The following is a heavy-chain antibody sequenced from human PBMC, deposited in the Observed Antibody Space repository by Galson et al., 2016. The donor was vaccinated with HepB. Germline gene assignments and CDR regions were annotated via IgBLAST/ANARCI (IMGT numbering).Heavy chain of an antibody. CDR2: ISSSSSDI. CDR3: ARDLIAAAGRTFYYYYYYMDV. D-gene: IGHD6-13*01. J-gene: IGHJ6*03. Sequence: SLRLSCAASGFTFSYYSMNWARQAPGKGLEWVSSISSSSSDIYYADSAKGRFTISRDNAKNSLYLQMNSLRAEDTAVYYCARDLIAAAGRTFYYYYYYMDVWGKGTTVTVSS. CDR1: GFTFSYYS. V-gene: IGHV3-21*01.